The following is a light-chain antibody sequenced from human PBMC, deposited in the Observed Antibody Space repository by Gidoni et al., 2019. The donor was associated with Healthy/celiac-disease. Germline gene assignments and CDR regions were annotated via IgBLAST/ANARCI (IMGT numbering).Light chain of an antibody. CDR3: MQALQTPLT. V-gene: IGKV2-28*01. CDR1: QSLLHSNGYNY. J-gene: IGKJ4*01. CDR2: LGS. Sequence: IVTTQSPLPLPVTPGEPASISCRSSQSLLHSNGYNYLDWYLQKPGQSPQLLIYLGSNRASGVPDRFSGSGSGTDFTLKISRVEAENVGVYYCMQALQTPLTFGGGTKVEIK.